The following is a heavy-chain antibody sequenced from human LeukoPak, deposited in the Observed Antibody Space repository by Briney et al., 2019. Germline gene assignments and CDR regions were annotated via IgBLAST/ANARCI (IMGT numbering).Heavy chain of an antibody. D-gene: IGHD2-2*02. J-gene: IGHJ5*02. CDR2: INWNGGST. CDR1: GFTFDDSG. CDR3: ARDVGYCSSTSCYNNWFDP. Sequence: GGSLRLSCAASGFTFDDSGMSWVRQAPGKGLDRVSGINWNGGSTGYADSVKGRFTISRDNAKNSLYLQMNSLRAEDTALYYCARDVGYCSSTSCYNNWFDPWGQGTLVTVSS. V-gene: IGHV3-20*04.